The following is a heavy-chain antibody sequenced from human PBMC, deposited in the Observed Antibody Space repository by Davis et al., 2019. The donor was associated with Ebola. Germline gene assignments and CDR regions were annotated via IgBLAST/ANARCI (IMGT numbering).Heavy chain of an antibody. CDR2: ISGSGGST. CDR3: AKERGGSGSYYGY. V-gene: IGHV3-23*01. Sequence: GESLKISCAASGFTFSSYAMSWVRQAPGKGLEWVSAISGSGGSTYYADSVKGRFTISRDNSKNTLYLQMNSLRAEDTAVYYCAKERGGSGSYYGYWGQGTLVTVSS. CDR1: GFTFSSYA. D-gene: IGHD1-26*01. J-gene: IGHJ4*02.